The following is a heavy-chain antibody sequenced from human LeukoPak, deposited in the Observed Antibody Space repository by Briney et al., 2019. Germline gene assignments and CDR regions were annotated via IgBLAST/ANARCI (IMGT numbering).Heavy chain of an antibody. Sequence: ASVKVSCKASGYTFTGYYMHWVRQAPGQGLEWMGWINPNSGGTNYAQKFQGRVTMTRDTSISTAYMELSRLRSDDTAVYYCARYALYSSSSGYYFDYWGQGTLVTVSS. CDR3: ARYALYSSSSGYYFDY. D-gene: IGHD6-6*01. CDR1: GYTFTGYY. J-gene: IGHJ4*02. CDR2: INPNSGGT. V-gene: IGHV1-2*02.